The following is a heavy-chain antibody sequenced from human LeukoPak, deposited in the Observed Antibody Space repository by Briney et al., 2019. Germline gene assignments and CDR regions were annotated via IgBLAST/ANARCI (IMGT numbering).Heavy chain of an antibody. CDR2: IYYSGST. CDR3: ASSPTYYDILTGSLFDY. D-gene: IGHD3-9*01. V-gene: IGHV4-59*01. Sequence: PSENLSLTCTASGGSISSYYWSWIRQPPGKGLEWIGYIYYSGSTNYNPSLKSRVTISVDTSKNQFSLKLSSVTAADTAVYYCASSPTYYDILTGSLFDYWGQGTLVTVSS. J-gene: IGHJ4*02. CDR1: GGSISSYY.